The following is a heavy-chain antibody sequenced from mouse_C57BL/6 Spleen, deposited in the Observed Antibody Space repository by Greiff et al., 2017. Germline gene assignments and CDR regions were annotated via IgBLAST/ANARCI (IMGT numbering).Heavy chain of an antibody. CDR2: IYPRSGNT. CDR3: ARDDYGPYWYFDV. Sequence: VQLQQSGAELARPGASVKLSCKASGYTFTSYGISWVKQRTGQGLEWIGEIYPRSGNTYYNVKFKGKATLTADKSSSTAYMELRSLTSEDSAVYFCARDDYGPYWYFDVWGTGTTVTVSS. J-gene: IGHJ1*03. V-gene: IGHV1-81*01. D-gene: IGHD2-4*01. CDR1: GYTFTSYG.